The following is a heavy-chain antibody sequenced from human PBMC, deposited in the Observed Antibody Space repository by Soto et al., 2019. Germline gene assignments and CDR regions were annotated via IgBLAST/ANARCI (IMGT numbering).Heavy chain of an antibody. CDR3: ARHRPVRKRRPSGGYYYYYMDV. D-gene: IGHD1-1*01. CDR2: IYYSGST. CDR1: GGSISSSSYY. Sequence: SETLSLTCTVSGGSISSSSYYWGWIRQPPGKGLEWIGSIYYSGSTYYNPSLKSLVTISVDTSKNQFSLKLSSVTAADTAVYYCARHRPVRKRRPSGGYYYYYMDVWGKGTTVTVSS. J-gene: IGHJ6*03. V-gene: IGHV4-39*01.